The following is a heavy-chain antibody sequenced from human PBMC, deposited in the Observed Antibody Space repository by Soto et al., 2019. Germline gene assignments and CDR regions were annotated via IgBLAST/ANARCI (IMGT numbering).Heavy chain of an antibody. CDR2: SSTSGGRT. J-gene: IGHJ4*02. Sequence: EVQLLESGGGLVQPGGSLRLSCAASGFTFSSYAMSWVRQAPGKGLEWLSASSTSGGRTYYADSVKGRFTIYRDNSKNTLYLQMNSLGAEDKALYYCAKQLGYCSDGRCYFPYWGQGTLVTVSS. CDR1: GFTFSSYA. D-gene: IGHD2-15*01. V-gene: IGHV3-23*01. CDR3: AKQLGYCSDGRCYFPY.